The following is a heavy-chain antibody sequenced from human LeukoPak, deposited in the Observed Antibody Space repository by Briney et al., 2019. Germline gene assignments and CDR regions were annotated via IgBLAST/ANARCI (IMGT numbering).Heavy chain of an antibody. CDR2: IKQDGSTK. D-gene: IGHD1-26*01. Sequence: PGGSLRLSCAASGFTFTNSWMAWVRQAPGKGLEWVANIKQDGSTKHYADSLKGRFTISRDNPKNSLYVQMNGMRADDTAVYYCARDTDGSLDYWGQGILVTVAS. CDR3: ARDTDGSLDY. CDR1: GFTFTNSW. V-gene: IGHV3-7*01. J-gene: IGHJ4*02.